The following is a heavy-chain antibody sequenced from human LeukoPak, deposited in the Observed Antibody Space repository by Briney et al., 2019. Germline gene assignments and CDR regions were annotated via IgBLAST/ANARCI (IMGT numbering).Heavy chain of an antibody. CDR1: GFTFNNYN. J-gene: IGHJ3*02. V-gene: IGHV3-48*01. D-gene: IGHD3-9*01. CDR2: NSSSSSSR. Sequence: GGSLRLSCAASGFTFNNYNMNWVRLAPGKGLEWVSYNSSSSSSRYYADSVKGRFTISRDNYKNTLYLQMNSLRAEDTALYYCAKDIYYDILTGYDLMGAFDIWGQGTMVTVSS. CDR3: AKDIYYDILTGYDLMGAFDI.